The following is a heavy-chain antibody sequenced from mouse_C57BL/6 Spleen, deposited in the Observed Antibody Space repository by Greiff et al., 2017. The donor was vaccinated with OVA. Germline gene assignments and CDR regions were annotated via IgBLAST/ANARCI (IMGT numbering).Heavy chain of an antibody. Sequence: QVQLQQSGPELVKPGASVKLSCKASGYTFTSYDINWVKQRPGQGLEWIGWIYPRDGSTTYNEKFKGKATLTVDTSSSTAYMELHSLTSEDSAVYFCARPDYGSSTLSYWGQGTTLTVSS. J-gene: IGHJ2*01. V-gene: IGHV1-85*01. D-gene: IGHD1-1*01. CDR1: GYTFTSYD. CDR3: ARPDYGSSTLSY. CDR2: IYPRDGST.